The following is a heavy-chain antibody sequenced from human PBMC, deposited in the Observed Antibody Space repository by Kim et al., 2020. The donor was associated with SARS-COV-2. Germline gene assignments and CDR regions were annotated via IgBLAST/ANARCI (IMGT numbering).Heavy chain of an antibody. V-gene: IGHV4-59*08. CDR1: GASIGTYY. CDR2: IFYTGKT. Sequence: SETLSLTCTISGASIGTYYWTWIRQSPGRGLEWIGYIFYTGKTSYNPSLRSRVSLSLDTSRNQFSLRLNSVTAADTAVYFCARLPDINGWPFDYWAQGT. CDR3: ARLPDINGWPFDY. D-gene: IGHD6-19*01. J-gene: IGHJ4*02.